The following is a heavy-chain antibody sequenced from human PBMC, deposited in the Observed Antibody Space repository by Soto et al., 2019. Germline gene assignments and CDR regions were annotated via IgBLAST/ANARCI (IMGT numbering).Heavy chain of an antibody. V-gene: IGHV6-1*01. CDR3: VRLIGNSWLDY. Sequence: SQTLSLTCAISGDSVSSNTVTWNWIRQSPSRGLEWLGRTCYRSNWERDYAVSVQSRITINPDTSKNQFSLQLNSVTPEDTAVYYCVRLIGNSWLDYWGQGTLVTVSS. J-gene: IGHJ4*02. CDR2: TCYRSNWER. CDR1: GDSVSSNTVT. D-gene: IGHD6-13*01.